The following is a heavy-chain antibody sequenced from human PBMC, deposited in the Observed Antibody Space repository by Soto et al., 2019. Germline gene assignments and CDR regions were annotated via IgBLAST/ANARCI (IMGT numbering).Heavy chain of an antibody. Sequence: QLQLQESGPGLVKPSETLSLTCNVSGGSIDRSNYYWDGLRQPPGKGLEWIGTTYYNGNAYYNPSLKMPVSMSVDTSKNQFSLKLVSVTAADTAVYYWARQFVVVVIKGWGYWGQGTLVTVSS. CDR2: TYYNGNA. CDR3: ARQFVVVVIKGWGY. J-gene: IGHJ4*02. V-gene: IGHV4-39*01. D-gene: IGHD3-10*01. CDR1: GGSIDRSNYY.